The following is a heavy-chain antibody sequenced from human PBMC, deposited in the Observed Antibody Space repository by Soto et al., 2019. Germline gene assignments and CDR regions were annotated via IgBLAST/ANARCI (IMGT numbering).Heavy chain of an antibody. CDR2: ISSSSSVI. Sequence: EVQLVESGGGLDQPGGSLSPSCATSGLILSAWAMTWVRQAPGKGRGWVSYISSSSSVIDYADSVKGRFTVSRDNARNSLYLQMNSLRAEDTAVYYCARDLSWGSNWYYYMDVWGKGTTVTVSS. V-gene: IGHV3-48*01. CDR3: ARDLSWGSNWYYYMDV. J-gene: IGHJ6*03. D-gene: IGHD7-27*01. CDR1: GLILSAWA.